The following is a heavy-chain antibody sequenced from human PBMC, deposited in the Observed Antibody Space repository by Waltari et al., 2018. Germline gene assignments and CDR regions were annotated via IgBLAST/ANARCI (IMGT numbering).Heavy chain of an antibody. V-gene: IGHV1-46*01. CDR2: INPSGGST. CDR3: VRGGTIMITFGGVIVPGY. Sequence: QVQLVQSGAEVKKPGASVKVSCKASGYTFTSYYMHWVLQAPGQGLEWLGIINPSGGSTSYAQKFQGRVTMTRDTSTSTVYMELSSLRSEDTAVYYCVRGGTIMITFGGVIVPGYWGQGTLVTVSS. CDR1: GYTFTSYY. D-gene: IGHD3-16*02. J-gene: IGHJ4*02.